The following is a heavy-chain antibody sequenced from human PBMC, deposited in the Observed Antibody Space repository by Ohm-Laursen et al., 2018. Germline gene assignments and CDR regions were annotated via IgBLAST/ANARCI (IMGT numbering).Heavy chain of an antibody. J-gene: IGHJ4*02. CDR3: ARPPHIHSSGYYSVDY. CDR2: IYPGDSDT. Sequence: ESLKISCKGFGYNFTSYWIGWVRQMPGKGLEWMGIIYPGDSDTRYSPSFQGQVTISADKSISTAYLQWSSLKASDTAMYYCARPPHIHSSGYYSVDYWGQGTLVTVSS. D-gene: IGHD3-22*01. V-gene: IGHV5-51*01. CDR1: GYNFTSYW.